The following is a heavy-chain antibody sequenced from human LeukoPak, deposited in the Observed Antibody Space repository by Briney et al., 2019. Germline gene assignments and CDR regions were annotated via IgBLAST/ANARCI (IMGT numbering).Heavy chain of an antibody. J-gene: IGHJ6*03. Sequence: PGGSLRLSCGASGFTFDDYWMSWVRQTPGKGLEWVSSITSSSTYTFYADSVKGRFTISRDNARNSLYLQMNSLRAEDTAVYYCARDPYSGTYGDTYYYYMDVWGKGTTVTISS. CDR3: ARDPYSGTYGDTYYYYMDV. V-gene: IGHV3-21*01. CDR2: ITSSSTYT. D-gene: IGHD1-26*01. CDR1: GFTFDDYW.